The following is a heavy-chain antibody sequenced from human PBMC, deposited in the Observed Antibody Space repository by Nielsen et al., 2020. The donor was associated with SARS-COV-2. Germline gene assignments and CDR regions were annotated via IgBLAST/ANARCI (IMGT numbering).Heavy chain of an antibody. D-gene: IGHD3-10*01. CDR2: IYYSGST. J-gene: IGHJ5*02. V-gene: IGHV4-59*01. CDR1: GFTFSSFA. CDR3: AGVLLWFGEFGWFDP. Sequence: GSLRLSCAASGFTFSSFALSWIRQPPGKGLEWIGYIYYSGSTNYNPSLKSRVTISVDTSKNQFSLKLSSVTAADTAVYYCAGVLLWFGEFGWFDPWGQGTLVTVSS.